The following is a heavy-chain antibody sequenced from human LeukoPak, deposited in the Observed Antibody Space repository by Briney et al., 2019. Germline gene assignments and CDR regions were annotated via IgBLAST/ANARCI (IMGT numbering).Heavy chain of an antibody. V-gene: IGHV4-59*01. Sequence: SETLSLTCTVSGDSINSYYWNWIRQPPGKGLEWIGYIYYTGSTNYNPSLKSRVTISVDTSKNQFSLKLSSVTAADTAVYYCARDDGYYGSGRSNWYFDLWGRGTLVTVFS. D-gene: IGHD3-10*01. CDR1: GDSINSYY. CDR3: ARDDGYYGSGRSNWYFDL. J-gene: IGHJ2*01. CDR2: IYYTGST.